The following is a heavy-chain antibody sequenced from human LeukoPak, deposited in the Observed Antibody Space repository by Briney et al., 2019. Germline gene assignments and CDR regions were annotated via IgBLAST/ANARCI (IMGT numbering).Heavy chain of an antibody. CDR2: INPDRGGT. V-gene: IGHV1-2*02. J-gene: IGHJ4*02. Sequence: GASVKVSCKAPGNIFAGHNIHWMRQAPGQGLELMGWINPDRGGTDYARQFQGRVTMTSDTSIRAAYMELSSLVSEDSAVYFCAISIQAAAIPAFDYWGQGTLVTVSS. CDR1: GNIFAGHN. D-gene: IGHD6-25*01. CDR3: AISIQAAAIPAFDY.